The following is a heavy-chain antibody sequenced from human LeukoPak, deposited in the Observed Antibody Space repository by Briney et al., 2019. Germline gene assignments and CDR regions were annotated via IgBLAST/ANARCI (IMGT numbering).Heavy chain of an antibody. J-gene: IGHJ4*02. CDR3: AREAGTYYYESSGYSDFDY. V-gene: IGHV3-21*01. D-gene: IGHD3-22*01. CDR2: ISSSSSYI. CDR1: GFTFSSYS. Sequence: GGSLRLSCAASGFTFSSYSMNWVRQAPGMGLEWVSSISSSSSYIYYADSVKGRLTISRDNAKNSLYLQMNSLRAEDTAVYYCAREAGTYYYESSGYSDFDYWGQGTLVTVSS.